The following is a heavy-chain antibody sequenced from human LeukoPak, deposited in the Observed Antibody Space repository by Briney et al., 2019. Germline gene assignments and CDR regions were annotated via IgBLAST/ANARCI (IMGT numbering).Heavy chain of an antibody. CDR2: INPNSGDT. CDR1: GYTFTGYY. V-gene: IGHV1-2*02. D-gene: IGHD6-6*01. J-gene: IGHJ6*03. CDR3: ARDGGVSIAAHLYYYYMDV. Sequence: ASVKVSYKASGYTFTGYYMHWVRQAPGQGLEWMGWINPNSGDTHYAQKFQGRVTMTRDTSISTAYMELSRLRSDDTAVYYCARDGGVSIAAHLYYYYMDVWGKGTTVTVSS.